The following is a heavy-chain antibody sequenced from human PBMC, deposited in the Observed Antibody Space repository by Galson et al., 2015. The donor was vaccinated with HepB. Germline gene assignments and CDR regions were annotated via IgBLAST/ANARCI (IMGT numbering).Heavy chain of an antibody. CDR1: RFTFSSYA. J-gene: IGHJ4*02. Sequence: SLRLSCAASRFTFSSYAMHWVRQAPGKGLEWVAVISYDGSNKYYAGFMKGRFTISRDNSKDTLYLQMNSLRAEDTAVYYCARSVDTAMVTPDYWGQGTLVTVSS. CDR3: ARSVDTAMVTPDY. D-gene: IGHD5-18*01. CDR2: ISYDGSNK. V-gene: IGHV3-30-3*01.